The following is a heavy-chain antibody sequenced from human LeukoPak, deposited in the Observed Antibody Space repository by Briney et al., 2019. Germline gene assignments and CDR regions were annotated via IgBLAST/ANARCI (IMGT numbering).Heavy chain of an antibody. Sequence: GALVKVSCKDSGGTFSSYSINWVRQAPRQGLEWMGGIIPLFNTPNYAQKFQGRVLITADTSTNTTYMELSSLTSEDTAVYYCTRAGIPGYCGAATCSNWLDPWGQGALVTVSS. CDR3: TRAGIPGYCGAATCSNWLDP. V-gene: IGHV1-69*06. D-gene: IGHD2-15*01. CDR2: IIPLFNTP. CDR1: GGTFSSYS. J-gene: IGHJ5*02.